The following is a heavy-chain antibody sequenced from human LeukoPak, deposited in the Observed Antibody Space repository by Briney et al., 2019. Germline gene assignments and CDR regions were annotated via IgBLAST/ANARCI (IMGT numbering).Heavy chain of an antibody. CDR3: ARHGFCSNGICDLDF. CDR2: IRPDDSHI. D-gene: IGHD2-15*01. Sequence: GESLKISCQASGYTFKYYWIGWVRQMPGKGLEWMGVIRPDDSHITYGPSLEGQVSFSADESINTVYLQWTSLKTSDTAMYYCARHGFCSNGICDLDFWGQGTLVTVSS. J-gene: IGHJ4*02. CDR1: GYTFKYYW. V-gene: IGHV5-51*01.